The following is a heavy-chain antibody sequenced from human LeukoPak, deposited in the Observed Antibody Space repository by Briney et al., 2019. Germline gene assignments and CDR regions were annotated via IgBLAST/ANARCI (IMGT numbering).Heavy chain of an antibody. CDR1: GFTFSDYY. Sequence: GGSLRLSCAASGFTFSDYYMSWIRQAPGKGLEWVSYISHSGRTMYYADSVKGRFTISRDNAKNSLYLQMDSLRAGDTAVYYCAKDSNVRGKIGNDMVVWGKRDTVTASS. D-gene: IGHD2-8*01. CDR2: ISHSGRTM. J-gene: IGHJ6*04. V-gene: IGHV3-11*01. CDR3: AKDSNVRGKIGNDMVV.